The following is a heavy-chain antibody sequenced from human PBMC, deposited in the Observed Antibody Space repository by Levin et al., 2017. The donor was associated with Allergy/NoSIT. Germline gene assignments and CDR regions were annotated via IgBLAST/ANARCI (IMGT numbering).Heavy chain of an antibody. V-gene: IGHV3-23*01. CDR1: GFTLSNYV. D-gene: IGHD2-15*01. Sequence: PSETLSLTCAASGFTLSNYVMSWVRQAPGKGLYWVSSVSGSGYTTYYADSVKGQFTISRDNSKNTLHLQLNGLTAEDTAVYFCAKHGGSRYCSGGSGYRAPVDYWGQGALVTVSS. CDR2: VSGSGYTT. J-gene: IGHJ4*02. CDR3: AKHGGSRYCSGGSGYRAPVDY.